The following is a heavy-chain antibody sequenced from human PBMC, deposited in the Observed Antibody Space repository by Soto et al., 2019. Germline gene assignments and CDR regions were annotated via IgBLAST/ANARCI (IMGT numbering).Heavy chain of an antibody. V-gene: IGHV1-18*01. CDR3: ARDGSMVRGVIAPDFDY. D-gene: IGHD3-10*01. CDR1: GYTFTSYG. J-gene: IGHJ4*02. Sequence: ASVKVSCKASGYTFTSYGISWVRQATGQGLEWMGWISAYNGNTNYAQKLQGRVTMTTDTSTSTAYMELRSLRSDDTAVYYCARDGSMVRGVIAPDFDYWGQGTLVTVSS. CDR2: ISAYNGNT.